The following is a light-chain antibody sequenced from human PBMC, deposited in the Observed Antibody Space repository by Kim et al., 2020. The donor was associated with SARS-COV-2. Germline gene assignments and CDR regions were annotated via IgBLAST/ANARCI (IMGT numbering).Light chain of an antibody. CDR1: QSVTFY. V-gene: IGKV1-39*01. J-gene: IGKJ3*01. CDR2: AAS. CDR3: QHTYSTIT. Sequence: DIQLTQSPSSLSASVGDRVTINCRASQSVTFYLNWYQQKPGIAPNLLISAASYLQSGVPSRFSGSGSGTDFTLIISSLQPEDFATYYCQHTYSTITFGPETKFHIK.